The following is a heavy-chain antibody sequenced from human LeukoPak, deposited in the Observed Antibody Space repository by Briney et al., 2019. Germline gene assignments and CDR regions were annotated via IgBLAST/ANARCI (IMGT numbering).Heavy chain of an antibody. CDR2: ISSSSTI. D-gene: IGHD5-12*01. J-gene: IGHJ4*02. CDR3: ARDRGYSGYDLGFFDY. V-gene: IGHV3-48*02. CDR1: GFTFSSYS. Sequence: GGSLRLSCAASGFTFSSYSMNWVRQAPGKGPEWVSYISSSSTIYYADSVKGRFTISRDNAKNSLYLQMNSLRDEDTAVYYCARDRGYSGYDLGFFDYWGQGTLVTVSS.